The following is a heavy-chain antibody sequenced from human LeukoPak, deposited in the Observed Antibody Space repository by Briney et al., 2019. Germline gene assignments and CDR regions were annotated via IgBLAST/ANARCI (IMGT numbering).Heavy chain of an antibody. CDR1: GYTFTGYY. CDR2: INPNSGGT. CDR3: ARGRWSSGPNWFDP. D-gene: IGHD3-22*01. Sequence: GASVKVFCKASGYTFTGYYMHWVRQAPGQGLEWMGWINPNSGGTNYAQKFQGRVTMTRDTSISTAYMELSRLRSDDTAVYYCARGRWSSGPNWFDPWGQGTLVTVSS. V-gene: IGHV1-2*02. J-gene: IGHJ5*02.